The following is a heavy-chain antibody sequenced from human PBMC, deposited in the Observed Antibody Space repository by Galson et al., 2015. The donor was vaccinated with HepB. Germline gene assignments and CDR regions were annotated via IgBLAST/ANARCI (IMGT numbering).Heavy chain of an antibody. V-gene: IGHV1-46*01. D-gene: IGHD4-23*01. CDR3: AREAYGGKQGFDY. Sequence: SVKVSCKASGYTFTSYYMHWVRQAPGQGPEWMGIINPSGGSTSYAQKFQGRVTMTRDTSTSTVYMELSSLRSEDTAVYYCAREAYGGKQGFDYWGQGTLVTVSS. J-gene: IGHJ4*02. CDR2: INPSGGST. CDR1: GYTFTSYY.